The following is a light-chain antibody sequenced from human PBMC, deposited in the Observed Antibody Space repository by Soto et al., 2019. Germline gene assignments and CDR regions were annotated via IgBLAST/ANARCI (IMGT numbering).Light chain of an antibody. CDR1: SSDVGGFNY. J-gene: IGLJ1*01. V-gene: IGLV2-14*01. Sequence: QSVLTQPASVSGSPGQSITLSCTGTSSDVGGFNYVSWYQQHPGKAPKLIIYEVSNRPSGVSNRFSASKSGNTASLTISGLQAGDEADYYCSSYTSSITPYVFGTGTKLTVL. CDR2: EVS. CDR3: SSYTSSITPYV.